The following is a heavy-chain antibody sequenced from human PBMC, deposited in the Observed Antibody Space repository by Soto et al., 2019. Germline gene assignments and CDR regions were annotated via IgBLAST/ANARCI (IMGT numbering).Heavy chain of an antibody. V-gene: IGHV1-46*01. CDR2: INPSGAST. J-gene: IGHJ4*02. Sequence: GASVKVSCKASGYTFTSYYIHWVRQAPGQGLEWVVLINPSGASTTYAQKFQGRVTMTRDTSTSTVYMELNSLRSEDTAVYFCARDAQIGHGYSAYHTYWGQGTLVTVSS. CDR3: ARDAQIGHGYSAYHTY. CDR1: GYTFTSYY. D-gene: IGHD5-12*01.